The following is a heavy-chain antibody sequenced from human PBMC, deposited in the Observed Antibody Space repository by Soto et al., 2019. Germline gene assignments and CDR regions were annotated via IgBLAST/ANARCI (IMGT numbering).Heavy chain of an antibody. CDR2: INGDGSST. CDR3: ARELLKDSSGYGY. D-gene: IGHD3-22*01. J-gene: IGHJ4*02. CDR1: GFTFSSYW. V-gene: IGHV3-74*01. Sequence: GGSLRLSCAASGFTFSSYWMHWVRQAPGKGLVWVSRINGDGSSTSYADSVKGRFTISRDNAKNTLYLQMNSLRAEDTAVYYCARELLKDSSGYGYWGQGTLVTVS.